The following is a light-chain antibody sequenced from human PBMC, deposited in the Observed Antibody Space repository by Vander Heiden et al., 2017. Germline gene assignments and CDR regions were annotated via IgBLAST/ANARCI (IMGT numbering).Light chain of an antibody. J-gene: IGKJ3*01. CDR3: QKYNSAPFT. Sequence: DIQMTQSPSSLSASVGDRVTITCRASQGISNYLAWYQQKPGKVPKLLIYAASTLQSGVPSRFSGSSLQPEDVATYYCQKYNSAPFTFGPGTKVXIK. CDR2: AAS. V-gene: IGKV1-27*01. CDR1: QGISNY.